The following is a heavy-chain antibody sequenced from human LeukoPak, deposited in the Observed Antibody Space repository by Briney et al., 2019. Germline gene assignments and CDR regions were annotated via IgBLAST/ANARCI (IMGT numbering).Heavy chain of an antibody. CDR2: ISGSGGST. V-gene: IGHV3-23*01. CDR3: ATYSGYDPDFDY. J-gene: IGHJ4*02. CDR1: GFTFSSYG. Sequence: GESLRLSCAASGFTFSSYGMSWVRQAPGKGLEWVSAISGSGGSTYYADSVKGRFTISRDNSKNTLYLQMNSLRAEDTAVYYCATYSGYDPDFDYWGQGTLVTVSS. D-gene: IGHD5-12*01.